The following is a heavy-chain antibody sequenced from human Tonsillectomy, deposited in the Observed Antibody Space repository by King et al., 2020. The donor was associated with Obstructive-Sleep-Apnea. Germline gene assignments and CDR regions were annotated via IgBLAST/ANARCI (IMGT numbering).Heavy chain of an antibody. Sequence: QVQLQQWGAGLLKPSETLSLTCAVYGGSFSDFYWSWIRQPPGKGLEWIGEINHRGSTNYNPSLKSRVTIPVDTSKIKFSLKLSSVTAADTAAYYCAGLMAAACTNYYYDMDVWGQGTTVTVSS. CDR1: GGSFSDFY. V-gene: IGHV4-34*01. J-gene: IGHJ6*02. D-gene: IGHD6-13*01. CDR3: AGLMAAACTNYYYDMDV. CDR2: INHRGST.